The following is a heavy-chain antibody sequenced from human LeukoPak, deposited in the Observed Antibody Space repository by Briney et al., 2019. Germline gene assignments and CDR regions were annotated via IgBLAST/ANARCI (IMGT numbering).Heavy chain of an antibody. CDR1: GYTFTSYG. J-gene: IGHJ4*02. CDR3: ARGVGIAAADHFDY. V-gene: IGHV1-2*04. D-gene: IGHD6-13*01. CDR2: INPNSGGT. Sequence: GASVKVSCKASGYTFTSYGISWVRQAPGQGLEWMGWINPNSGGTNYAQKFQGWVTMTRDTSISTAYMELSRLRSDDTAVYYCARGVGIAAADHFDYWGQGTLVTVSS.